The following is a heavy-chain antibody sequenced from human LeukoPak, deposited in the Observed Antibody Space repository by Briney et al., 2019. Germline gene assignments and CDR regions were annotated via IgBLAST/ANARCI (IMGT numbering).Heavy chain of an antibody. V-gene: IGHV1-8*01. J-gene: IGHJ4*02. Sequence: GASVKVSCKASGYTFTSYDINWGRQASGQGLEWMGWMNPNSGNTGNAQKFQGRVTMTRNTSITTAYMEVSSLRSADTAVYYCARGKYFSGSYRYYFAYWGQATLVTVSS. CDR2: MNPNSGNT. CDR1: GYTFTSYD. D-gene: IGHD6-19*01. CDR3: ARGKYFSGSYRYYFAY.